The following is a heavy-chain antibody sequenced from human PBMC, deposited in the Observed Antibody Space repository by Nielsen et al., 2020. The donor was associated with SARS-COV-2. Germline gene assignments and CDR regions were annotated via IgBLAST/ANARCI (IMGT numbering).Heavy chain of an antibody. V-gene: IGHV3-53*01. CDR2: IYSGGST. Sequence: GGSLRLSCAASGFTVSSNYMSWVRQAPGKGLEWVSVIYSGGSTYYADSVKGRFTISRDNSKNTLYLQMNSLRAEDTAVYYCAKAGGGGDYDPRDAFDIWGQGTMVTVSS. CDR3: AKAGGGGDYDPRDAFDI. J-gene: IGHJ3*02. CDR1: GFTVSSNY. D-gene: IGHD4-17*01.